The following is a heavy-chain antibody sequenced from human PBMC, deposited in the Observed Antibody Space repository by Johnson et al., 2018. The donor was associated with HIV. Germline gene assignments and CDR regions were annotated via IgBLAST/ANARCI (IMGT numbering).Heavy chain of an antibody. CDR2: IRDNGGSI. J-gene: IGHJ3*02. CDR1: GLTFISYA. CDR3: TTISQWLVPGTFDI. Sequence: VQLVESGGGLVQPGGSLRLSCAASGLTFISYAMSWVRQAPGKGLEWVSSIRDNGGSIYYADSVKGRFTISRDNSKNTLYLQMNSLKTEDTAVYYCTTISQWLVPGTFDIWGQGTMVSVSS. V-gene: IGHV3-23*04. D-gene: IGHD6-19*01.